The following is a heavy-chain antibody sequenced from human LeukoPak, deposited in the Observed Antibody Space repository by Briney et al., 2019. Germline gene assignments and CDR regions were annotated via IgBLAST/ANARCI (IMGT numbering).Heavy chain of an antibody. V-gene: IGHV4-34*01. CDR2: VDHSGST. Sequence: SETLSLTCAIYGGSFSGNYWSWIRQPPGKGLEWIGEVDHSGSTSYNPSLKSRVTISVDTSKNQFSLKLSSVTAADTAVYYCARGATRGAFDIWGQGTMVTVSS. CDR1: GGSFSGNY. D-gene: IGHD5-24*01. J-gene: IGHJ3*02. CDR3: ARGATRGAFDI.